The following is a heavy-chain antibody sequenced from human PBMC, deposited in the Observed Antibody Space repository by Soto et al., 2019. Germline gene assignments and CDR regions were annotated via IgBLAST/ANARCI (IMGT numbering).Heavy chain of an antibody. J-gene: IGHJ4*02. D-gene: IGHD6-19*01. Sequence: GGSLRLSCAASGFTFSSYAMHWVRQAPGKGLEWVAVISYDGSNKYYADSVKGRFTISRDNSKNTLYLQMNSLRAEDTAVYYCAREGSSGWTLLYYFEYWGQGTLVTVSS. CDR1: GFTFSSYA. CDR2: ISYDGSNK. CDR3: AREGSSGWTLLYYFEY. V-gene: IGHV3-30-3*01.